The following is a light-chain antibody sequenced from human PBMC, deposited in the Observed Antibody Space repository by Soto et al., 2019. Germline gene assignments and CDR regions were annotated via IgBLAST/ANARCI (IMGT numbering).Light chain of an antibody. CDR3: QQYDNSQIT. V-gene: IGKV3-20*01. J-gene: IGKJ5*01. CDR2: DAS. CDR1: QSISSSF. Sequence: VLTQSPGVLSRFPRDSVSLSCGSSQSISSSFIAWYQQKPGQAPRLLIYDASSRATGIPDRFSGTGSETDFTLTISRLEPEDFAVYYCQQYDNSQITFGQGKDWRI.